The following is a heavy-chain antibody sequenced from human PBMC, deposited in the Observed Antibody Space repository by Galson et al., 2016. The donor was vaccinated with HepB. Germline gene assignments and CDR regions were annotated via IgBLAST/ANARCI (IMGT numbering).Heavy chain of an antibody. V-gene: IGHV3-72*01. CDR1: GFTFSSCP. Sequence: SLRLSCAASGFTFSSCPMSWVRQAPGKGLEWVGRTKDRPNSYTAEYAASVKGRFTISRDDSKNSVYLQMNSLKIEDTAVYYCAREGSVSGPDFDNWGQGTLVTVSS. J-gene: IGHJ4*02. CDR3: AREGSVSGPDFDN. D-gene: IGHD6-19*01. CDR2: TKDRPNSYTA.